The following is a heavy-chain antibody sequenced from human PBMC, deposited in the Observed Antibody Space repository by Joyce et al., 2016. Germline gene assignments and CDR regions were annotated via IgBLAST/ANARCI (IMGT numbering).Heavy chain of an antibody. V-gene: IGHV3-48*01. J-gene: IGHJ3*02. Sequence: EAQLVESGGGLVQPGGSLRLACAASGFTFTLYSMNCVRQASGKGMEWISYSRDSLTTVYYADSVKGRFTIARDNAKNSLYLQMDSLRAEDTAMYFCARDGMSNYNDKSFVALSDDGFDIWGLGTMVTVSS. D-gene: IGHD4/OR15-4a*01. CDR3: ARDGMSNYNDKSFVALSDDGFDI. CDR1: GFTFTLYS. CDR2: SRDSLTTV.